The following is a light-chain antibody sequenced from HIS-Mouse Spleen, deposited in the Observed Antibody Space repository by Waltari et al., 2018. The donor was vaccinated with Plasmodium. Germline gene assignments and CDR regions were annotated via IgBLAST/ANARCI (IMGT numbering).Light chain of an antibody. J-gene: IGLJ3*02. V-gene: IGLV2-11*01. Sequence: QSALTQPRSVSGSPGQSVPISCTGTISDVGGYNYVSWYQQHPGNAPQLMIYDVSKRPSGVPDRFSGSKSGNTASLTISGLQAEDEADYYCCSYAGSYTWVFGGGTKLTVL. CDR2: DVS. CDR3: CSYAGSYTWV. CDR1: ISDVGGYNY.